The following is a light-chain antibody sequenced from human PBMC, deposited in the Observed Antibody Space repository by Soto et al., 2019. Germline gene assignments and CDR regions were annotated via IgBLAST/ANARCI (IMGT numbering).Light chain of an antibody. J-gene: IGLJ2*01. V-gene: IGLV2-8*01. Sequence: QSALTQPPSASGSPGQSVTISCTGTLSDVGGQNLVSWYRQDPGKAPNLIIYDVNQRPSGVPDRFSGSKSGSTASLTVSGLQAEDEANYYCSSYTGTNVIFGGGTKLTVL. CDR1: LSDVGGQNL. CDR3: SSYTGTNVI. CDR2: DVN.